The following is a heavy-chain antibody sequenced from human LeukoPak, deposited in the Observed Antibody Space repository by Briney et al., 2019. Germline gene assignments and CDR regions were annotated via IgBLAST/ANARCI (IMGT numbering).Heavy chain of an antibody. CDR2: IYFRGST. Sequence: SQTLSLTCTVSGGSISSGSDYWSWIRQPAGKGLEWIGRIYFRGSTNYNPSLKSRVTISIDTSKNQFSLKLSSVTAADTAVYYCARVRLLWFGELFNYYYYMDVWGKGTTVTISS. CDR1: GGSISSGSDY. V-gene: IGHV4-61*02. J-gene: IGHJ6*03. CDR3: ARVRLLWFGELFNYYYYMDV. D-gene: IGHD3-10*01.